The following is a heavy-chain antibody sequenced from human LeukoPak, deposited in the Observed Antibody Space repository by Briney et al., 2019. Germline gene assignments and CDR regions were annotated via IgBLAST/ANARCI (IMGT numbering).Heavy chain of an antibody. CDR2: ISSGSTTI. J-gene: IGHJ4*02. D-gene: IGHD6-6*01. Sequence: PGGSLRLSCAASEFTFSSYSINWVRQAPGKGLDWISHISSGSTTIYYADSVKGRFTISRDNAKNSLYLQMNSLRAEDTAVYYCARDRIAARGFFDSWGQGTLVTVSS. CDR1: EFTFSSYS. CDR3: ARDRIAARGFFDS. V-gene: IGHV3-48*04.